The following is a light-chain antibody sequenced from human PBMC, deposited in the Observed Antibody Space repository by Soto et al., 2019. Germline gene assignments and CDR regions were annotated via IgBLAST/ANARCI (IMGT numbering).Light chain of an antibody. J-gene: IGKJ4*01. CDR1: QSVGGSY. V-gene: IGKV3-11*01. CDR3: QQRSDWSST. Sequence: EIVLTQSPATLSLSPGERATLSCRASQSVGGSYLAWYQQKPGQVPRLLIYDASTRAPGIPDRFSGSGSGTDFTLIISSLQPEDFAVYYCQQRSDWSSTFGGGTKVEIK. CDR2: DAS.